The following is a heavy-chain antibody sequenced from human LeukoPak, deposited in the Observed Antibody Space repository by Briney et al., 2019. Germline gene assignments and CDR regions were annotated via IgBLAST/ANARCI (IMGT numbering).Heavy chain of an antibody. CDR1: GFTFSSYA. J-gene: IGHJ4*02. V-gene: IGHV3-30*02. CDR3: AKDKGLISGKYYFDY. Sequence: GGSLRLSCAASGFTFSSYAIHWVRQAPGKGLEWVGFIWYDGSNNYHADSVKGRFTISRDNSNNMVYLQMNSLRSEDTAVYYCAKDKGLISGKYYFDYWGQGALVTVPS. CDR2: IWYDGSNN. D-gene: IGHD1-26*01.